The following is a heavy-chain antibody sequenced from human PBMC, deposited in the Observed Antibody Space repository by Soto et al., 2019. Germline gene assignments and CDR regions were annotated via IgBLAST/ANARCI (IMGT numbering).Heavy chain of an antibody. CDR3: ASVYYDFWSGYYLNSGDYYYGMDV. Sequence: ASVKVSCKASGGTFSSYAISWVRQAPGQGLEWMGGIIPIFGTANYAQKFQGRVTITADESTSTAYMELSSLRSEDTAVYYCASVYYDFWSGYYLNSGDYYYGMDVWGQGTTVTVSS. J-gene: IGHJ6*02. V-gene: IGHV1-69*13. CDR2: IIPIFGTA. D-gene: IGHD3-3*01. CDR1: GGTFSSYA.